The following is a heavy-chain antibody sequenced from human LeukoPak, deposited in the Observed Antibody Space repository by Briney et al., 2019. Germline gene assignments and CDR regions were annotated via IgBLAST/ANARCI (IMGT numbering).Heavy chain of an antibody. D-gene: IGHD3-3*01. J-gene: IGHJ4*02. Sequence: PGGSLRLSCAASGFTFSSYGMHWVRQAPCKGLEWVAFIRYDGSNKYYADSVKGRFTISRDNSKNTLYLQMNSLKTEDTAVYYCTTTHYNFYDLDHWGQGTLDTVSS. V-gene: IGHV3-30*02. CDR2: IRYDGSNK. CDR3: TTTHYNFYDLDH. CDR1: GFTFSSYG.